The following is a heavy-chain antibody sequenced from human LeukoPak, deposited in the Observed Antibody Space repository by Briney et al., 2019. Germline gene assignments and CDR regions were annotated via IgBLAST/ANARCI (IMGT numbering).Heavy chain of an antibody. CDR2: IDTAGDT. CDR1: GFTFSSYD. CDR3: ARGYNWNDAFFDY. V-gene: IGHV3-13*01. J-gene: IGHJ4*02. D-gene: IGHD1-1*01. Sequence: PGGSLRLSCAASGFTFSSYDMYWVRQATGKGLEWVSAIDTAGDTYYPGSVKGRFTISRENAKNSLYLQMNNLRAEDTAVYYCARGYNWNDAFFDYWGQGTLVTVSS.